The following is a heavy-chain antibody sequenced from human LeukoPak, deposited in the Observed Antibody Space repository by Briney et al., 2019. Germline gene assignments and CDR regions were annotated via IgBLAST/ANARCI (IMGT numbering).Heavy chain of an antibody. CDR3: ARRSRWLNDAFDI. CDR1: GFTFSNYA. CDR2: IYTSGST. Sequence: PGGSLRLSCAASGFTFSNYALSWIRQPPGKGLEWIGYIYTSGSTNYNPSLKSRVTISVDTSKNQFSLKLSSVTAADTAVYYCARRSRWLNDAFDIWGQGTMVTVSS. D-gene: IGHD5-24*01. V-gene: IGHV4-4*09. J-gene: IGHJ3*02.